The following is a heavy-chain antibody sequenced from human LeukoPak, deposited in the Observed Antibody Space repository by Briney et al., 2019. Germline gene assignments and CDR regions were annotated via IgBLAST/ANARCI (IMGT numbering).Heavy chain of an antibody. CDR3: AKARSVVRPYFDY. V-gene: IGHV3-9*01. J-gene: IGHJ4*02. CDR1: GFTFDDYA. D-gene: IGHD2-15*01. Sequence: PGGSLRLSCAASGFTFDDYAMHWVRQAPGQGLEWVSGLTWKSDYIAYADSVKGRFTISRDNAKNSLYLQMNSLRAEDTALYYCAKARSVVRPYFDYWGQGTLVTVSS. CDR2: LTWKSDYI.